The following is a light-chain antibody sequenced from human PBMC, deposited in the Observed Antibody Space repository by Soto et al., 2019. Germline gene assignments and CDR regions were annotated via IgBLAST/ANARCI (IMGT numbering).Light chain of an antibody. CDR2: AAS. CDR3: QQYYSYPRST. V-gene: IGKV1-8*01. CDR1: QGISSY. Sequence: AIRMTQSPSSLSASTGDRVTITCRASQGISSYLAWYQQKPGKAPKLLIYAASTLQSGVPSRFSGSGSGTDFTLTISCLQSEDFATYDCQQYYSYPRSTFGQGTRLEI. J-gene: IGKJ5*01.